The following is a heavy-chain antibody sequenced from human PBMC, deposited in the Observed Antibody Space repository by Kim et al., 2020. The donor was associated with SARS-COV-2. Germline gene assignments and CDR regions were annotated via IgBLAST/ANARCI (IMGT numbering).Heavy chain of an antibody. V-gene: IGHV3-23*01. CDR3: AARLLWFGESLLDAFDI. Sequence: GGSLRLSCAASGFTFSSYAMSWVRQAPGKGLEWVSAISGSGGSTYYADSVKGRFTISRDNSKNTLYLQMNSLRAEDTAVYYCAARLLWFGESLLDAFDIWGQGTMVTVSS. J-gene: IGHJ3*02. CDR2: ISGSGGST. D-gene: IGHD3-10*01. CDR1: GFTFSSYA.